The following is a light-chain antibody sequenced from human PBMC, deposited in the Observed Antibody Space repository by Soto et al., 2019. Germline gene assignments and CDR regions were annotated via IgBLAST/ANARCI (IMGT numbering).Light chain of an antibody. CDR3: QQYGISPLT. Sequence: EIVLTQSPGTLSLSPGERATLSCRASQSVGSSYLAWYQQKPGQAPRLLIHGTSNRATGIPDRFSGSGSGTDFTLTISRLESEDFAVYYCQQYGISPLTFGGGTKVEIK. CDR2: GTS. V-gene: IGKV3-20*01. CDR1: QSVGSSY. J-gene: IGKJ4*01.